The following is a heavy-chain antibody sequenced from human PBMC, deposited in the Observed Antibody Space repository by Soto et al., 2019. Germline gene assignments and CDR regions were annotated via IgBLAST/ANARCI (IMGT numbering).Heavy chain of an antibody. J-gene: IGHJ6*02. CDR3: ARDCSSTSCTSSYYYYYYGMDV. CDR2: INPSGGST. D-gene: IGHD2-2*01. V-gene: IGHV1-46*01. Sequence: QVQLVQSGAEVKKPGASVKVSCKASGYTFTSYYMHWVRQAPGQGLEWMGIINPSGGSTSYAQKCQGRVTMTRDTSTSTVYMELSSLRSEDTAVYYCARDCSSTSCTSSYYYYYYGMDVWGQGTTVTVSS. CDR1: GYTFTSYY.